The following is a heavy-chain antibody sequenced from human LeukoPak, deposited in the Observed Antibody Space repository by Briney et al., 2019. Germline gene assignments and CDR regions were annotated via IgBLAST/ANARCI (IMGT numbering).Heavy chain of an antibody. CDR1: GLTFSYFA. CDR2: ITASGSNT. Sequence: GGSLRLSCAASGLTFSYFAMSWVRQAPGRGLEWVSTITASGSNTFYADSVKGRFTISRDNSKNTLSLQMNSLRAEDTAVYCAKLDGPDYWGQGTLVTVSS. V-gene: IGHV3-23*01. D-gene: IGHD1-1*01. CDR3: AKLDGPDY. J-gene: IGHJ4*02.